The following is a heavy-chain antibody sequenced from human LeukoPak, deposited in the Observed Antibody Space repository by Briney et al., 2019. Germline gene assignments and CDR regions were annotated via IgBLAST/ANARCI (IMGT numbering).Heavy chain of an antibody. CDR1: GDTFTSDY. V-gene: IGHV1-46*01. CDR3: ASDDSSGYAFDY. J-gene: IGHJ4*02. D-gene: IGHD3-22*01. Sequence: ASVNVSCKASGDTFTSDYIHWVREAPGQGLEWMRIINPSGGSTSYEQKFQGRVTMTRDTSTSTVYMELSSLRSEETAVYYCASDDSSGYAFDYWGQGTLVTVSS. CDR2: INPSGGST.